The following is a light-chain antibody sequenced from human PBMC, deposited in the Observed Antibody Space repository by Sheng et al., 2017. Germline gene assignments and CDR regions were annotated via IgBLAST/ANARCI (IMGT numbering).Light chain of an antibody. V-gene: IGKV1-5*03. CDR2: KTS. Sequence: DIQMTQAPSTLSASVGDRVTITCRASQNIDDWLAWYQQKPGKAPQLLIYKTSNLESGVPSRFSGSGFGTEFTLTISSLQPDDFATYYCQQYFNYISFGQGTKVEIK. CDR1: QNIDDW. J-gene: IGKJ1*01. CDR3: QQYFNYIS.